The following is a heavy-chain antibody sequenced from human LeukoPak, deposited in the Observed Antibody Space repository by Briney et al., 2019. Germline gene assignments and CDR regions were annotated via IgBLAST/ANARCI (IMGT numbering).Heavy chain of an antibody. J-gene: IGHJ6*03. CDR2: TYYRSKWYN. D-gene: IGHD2-2*01. V-gene: IGHV6-1*01. CDR1: GDSVSSNSAA. CDR3: ARGTKILAVVVPAGYYYYYMDV. Sequence: SQTLSLTCAISGDSVSSNSAAWNWLRQSPSRGLEWLGRTYYRSKWYNDYAVSVKSRITINPDTSKNQFSLQLNSVTPEDTAVYYCARGTKILAVVVPAGYYYYYMDVWGKGTTVTISS.